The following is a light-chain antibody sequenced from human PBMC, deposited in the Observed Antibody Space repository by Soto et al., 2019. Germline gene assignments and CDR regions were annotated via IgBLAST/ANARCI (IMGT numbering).Light chain of an antibody. CDR1: SSDVGGYNY. CDR2: DVS. J-gene: IGLJ2*01. Sequence: QSVLTQPASVSGSPGQSITISCTGTSSDVGGYNYVSWYQQHPGKAPKLMIYDVSNRPSGVSNRFSVSKSGNTASLTISGLQAEEEAEYYCSSYTSSILFGGGTQVTVL. CDR3: SSYTSSIL. V-gene: IGLV2-14*01.